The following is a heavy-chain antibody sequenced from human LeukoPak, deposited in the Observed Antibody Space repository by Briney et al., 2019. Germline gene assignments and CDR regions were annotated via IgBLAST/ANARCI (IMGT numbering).Heavy chain of an antibody. CDR3: AREADYYGY. V-gene: IGHV1-2*02. D-gene: IGHD6-19*01. CDR2: INPKSGGT. CDR1: GYTFSVYY. Sequence: ASVKVSCKASGYTFSVYYMHWVRQAPGQGLEWMGWINPKSGGTNYAQKFQGRVTMTRDTSISTTYMELSRLRSDDTAVYYCAREADYYGYWGQGTLVTVSS. J-gene: IGHJ4*02.